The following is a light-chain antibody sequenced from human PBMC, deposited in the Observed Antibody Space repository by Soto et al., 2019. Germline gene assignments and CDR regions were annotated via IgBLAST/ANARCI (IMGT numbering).Light chain of an antibody. Sequence: EIVLTQSPGTLSLSPGESATLSCRASQSVKSNFLAWYQQIPGQAPRLLIYGASTRVTGVPDRFSGSGSGTDFTLTISRLEPEDFEVYYCQQYGRSVVYTFGQGTKLEIK. V-gene: IGKV3-20*01. CDR2: GAS. CDR1: QSVKSNF. CDR3: QQYGRSVVYT. J-gene: IGKJ2*01.